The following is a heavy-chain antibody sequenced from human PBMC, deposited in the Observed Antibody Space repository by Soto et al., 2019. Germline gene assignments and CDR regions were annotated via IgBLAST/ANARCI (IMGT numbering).Heavy chain of an antibody. CDR2: ISYDGSNK. D-gene: IGHD2-8*01. Sequence: GGALRLSCAASGFTCSSYVMHWVRQSPGKGLEWVAVISYDGSNKYYADSVKGRFTISRDNSKNTLYLQMNSLRAEDTAVYYCAKDLGYCTNGVCYTGYYYGMDVWGQGTTVTVSS. V-gene: IGHV3-30*18. CDR1: GFTCSSYV. CDR3: AKDLGYCTNGVCYTGYYYGMDV. J-gene: IGHJ6*02.